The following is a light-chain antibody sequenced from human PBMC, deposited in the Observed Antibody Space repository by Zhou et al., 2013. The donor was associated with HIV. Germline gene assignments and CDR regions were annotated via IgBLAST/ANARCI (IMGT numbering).Light chain of an antibody. CDR3: QQANSFPWT. CDR1: QSVSNF. V-gene: IGKV1-39*01. CDR2: GAS. J-gene: IGKJ1*01. Sequence: DIQLTQSPSSLSASVGDRVTITCRTSQSVSNFLNWYQQKSGKAPKLLIYGASNLQSGVPSRFSGSGSGTYFTLTINGLQPEDFATYYCQQANSFPWTFGQGTKVEVK.